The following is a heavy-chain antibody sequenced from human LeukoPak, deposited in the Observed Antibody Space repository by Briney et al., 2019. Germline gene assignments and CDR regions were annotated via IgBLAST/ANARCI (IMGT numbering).Heavy chain of an antibody. CDR2: INHSGST. Sequence: SETLSLTCAVDGGSVSGYYWSWIRQPPGKGLEWIGEINHSGSTNYNPSLKSRVTISVDTSKNQFSLKLSSVTAADTAVYYCARVIVGATTYWGQGTLVTVSS. CDR3: ARVIVGATTY. D-gene: IGHD1-26*01. CDR1: GGSVSGYY. J-gene: IGHJ4*02. V-gene: IGHV4-34*01.